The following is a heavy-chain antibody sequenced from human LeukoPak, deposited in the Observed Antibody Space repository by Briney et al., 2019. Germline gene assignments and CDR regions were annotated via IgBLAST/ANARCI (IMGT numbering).Heavy chain of an antibody. CDR2: IIPIFGTA. J-gene: IGHJ5*02. V-gene: IGHV1-69*13. CDR3: AKGSGFWSGYLGFDP. Sequence: ASVKVSCKASGGTFSSYAISWVRQAPGQGLEWMGRIIPIFGTANYAQKFQGRVTITADESTSTAYMELSNLRAEDTAVYYCAKGSGFWSGYLGFDPWGQGTLVTVSS. CDR1: GGTFSSYA. D-gene: IGHD3-3*01.